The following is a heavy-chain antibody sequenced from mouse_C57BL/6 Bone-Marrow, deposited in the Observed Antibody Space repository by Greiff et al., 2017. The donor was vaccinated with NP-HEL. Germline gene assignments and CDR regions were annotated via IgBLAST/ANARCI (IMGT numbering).Heavy chain of an antibody. V-gene: IGHV5-16*01. D-gene: IGHD1-1*01. Sequence: VQLKQSEGGLVQPGSSMKLSCTASGFTFSDYYMAWVRQVPEKGLEWVANINYDGSSTYYLDSLKSRFIISRDNAKNILYLQMSSLKSEDTATYYCARALYGSSFDYWGQGTTLTVSS. J-gene: IGHJ2*01. CDR2: INYDGSST. CDR3: ARALYGSSFDY. CDR1: GFTFSDYY.